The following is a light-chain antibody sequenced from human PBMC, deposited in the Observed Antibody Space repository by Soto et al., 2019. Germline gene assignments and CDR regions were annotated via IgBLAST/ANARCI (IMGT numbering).Light chain of an antibody. V-gene: IGKV3-11*01. CDR1: QTVSDY. Sequence: DIVLTQSTGTLSLSPGQRATLSCRSSQTVSDYRLAWYQQRPGQPPRLLISAASTRAAGVPVRFSGSGSGTDFTLTISSLETEDFGLYYGQQRWHWPSNTFGQGTRLQIK. J-gene: IGKJ5*01. CDR2: AAS. CDR3: QQRWHWPSNT.